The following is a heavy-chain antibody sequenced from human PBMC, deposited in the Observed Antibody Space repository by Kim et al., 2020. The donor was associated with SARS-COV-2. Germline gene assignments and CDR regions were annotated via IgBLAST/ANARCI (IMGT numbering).Heavy chain of an antibody. Sequence: GESLKISCKTSGYNFAKSWIGWVRQMPGRGLEWMGIIYPDDSDTKYSPSFQGQVTISADKSITTAYLQWTSLKASDTAMYYCWRGDLGNWDFWGQGTLVIVSP. J-gene: IGHJ4*02. CDR1: GYNFAKSW. CDR3: WRGDLGNWDF. V-gene: IGHV5-51*01. D-gene: IGHD1-20*01. CDR2: IYPDDSDT.